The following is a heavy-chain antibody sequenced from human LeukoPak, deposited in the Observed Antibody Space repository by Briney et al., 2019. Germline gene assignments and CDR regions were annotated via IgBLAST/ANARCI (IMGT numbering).Heavy chain of an antibody. V-gene: IGHV4-34*01. D-gene: IGHD5-24*01. J-gene: IGHJ4*02. Sequence: SETLSLTCAVYGGSFSGYYWSWIRQPPGKGLEWIGEINHSGSTNYNPSLKSRVTVSVDTSKNQFSLKLSSVTAADTAVYYCARGVDVEMVDYWGQGTLVTVSS. CDR2: INHSGST. CDR3: ARGVDVEMVDY. CDR1: GGSFSGYY.